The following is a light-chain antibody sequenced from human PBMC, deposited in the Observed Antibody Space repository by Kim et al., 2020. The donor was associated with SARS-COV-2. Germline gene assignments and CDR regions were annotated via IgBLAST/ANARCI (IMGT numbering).Light chain of an antibody. J-gene: IGLJ2*01. Sequence: SYELTLPPSVSVSPGQTASITCSGDKLGDKYACWYQQKPGQSPVLVIYQDKKRPSGIPERFSGSNSGNTATLTISGTQAMDEADYYCQAWDSSTGVFGGGTKLTVL. CDR1: KLGDKY. V-gene: IGLV3-1*01. CDR3: QAWDSSTGV. CDR2: QDK.